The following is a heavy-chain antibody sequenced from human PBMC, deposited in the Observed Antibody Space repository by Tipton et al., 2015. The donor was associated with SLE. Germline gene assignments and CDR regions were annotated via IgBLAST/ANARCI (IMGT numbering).Heavy chain of an antibody. Sequence: TLSLTCTVSGGSISSYYWSWIRQPPGKGLEWIGYIYTSGSTNYNPSLKSRVTISVDTSKNQFSLKLSSVTAADTAVYYCARARYNWNSGNWFDPWGKGPRSPSPQ. D-gene: IGHD1-7*01. CDR3: ARARYNWNSGNWFDP. V-gene: IGHV4-4*09. CDR1: GGSISSYY. CDR2: IYTSGST. J-gene: IGHJ5*02.